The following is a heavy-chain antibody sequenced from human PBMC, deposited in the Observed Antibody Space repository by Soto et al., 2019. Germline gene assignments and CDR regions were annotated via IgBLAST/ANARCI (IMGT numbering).Heavy chain of an antibody. Sequence: ASVKVSCKASGYTFTSYAMHWVRQAPGQRLEWMGWINAGNGNTKYSQKFQGRVTITRDTSASTAYMELSSLRSEDTAVYYCARRLLMDCSTSTCPSGFDPWGQGTLVTVS. CDR3: ARRLLMDCSTSTCPSGFDP. CDR2: INAGNGNT. V-gene: IGHV1-3*01. CDR1: GYTFTSYA. J-gene: IGHJ5*02. D-gene: IGHD2-2*01.